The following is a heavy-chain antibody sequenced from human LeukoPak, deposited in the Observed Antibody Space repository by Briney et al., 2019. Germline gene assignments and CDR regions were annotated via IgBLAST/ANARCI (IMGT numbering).Heavy chain of an antibody. CDR1: GYTFTSYD. CDR2: MTPNSGNT. J-gene: IGHJ4*02. V-gene: IGHV1-8*01. Sequence: GASVKVSCKASGYTFTSYDINWVRQATGQGLAWMGWMTPNSGNTGYAQKFQGRVTMTRNTSISTAYMELSSLISEDTAVYYCARGMGSGSYAAAYYFDYWGQGTLVTVSS. D-gene: IGHD3-22*01. CDR3: ARGMGSGSYAAAYYFDY.